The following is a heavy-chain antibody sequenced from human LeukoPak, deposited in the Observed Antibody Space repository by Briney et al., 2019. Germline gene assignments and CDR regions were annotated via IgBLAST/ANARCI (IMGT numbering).Heavy chain of an antibody. CDR3: ARDPGGYDPVGSYGMDV. D-gene: IGHD5-12*01. CDR1: GFTFSSYA. Sequence: GRSLRLSCAASGFTFSSYAMHWVRQAPGKGLEWVAVISYDGSNKYYADSVKGRFTISRDNSKSTLYLQMNSLRAEDTAVYCCARDPGGYDPVGSYGMDVWGKGTTVTVSS. V-gene: IGHV3-30*04. CDR2: ISYDGSNK. J-gene: IGHJ6*04.